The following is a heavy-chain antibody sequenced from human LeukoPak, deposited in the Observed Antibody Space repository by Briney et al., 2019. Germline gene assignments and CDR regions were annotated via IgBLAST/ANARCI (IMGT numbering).Heavy chain of an antibody. CDR3: ARRAGDYSHPYDY. CDR2: IYSGGNT. Sequence: GGSLRLSCAASGFTFSSYSMNWVRQAPGKGLEWVSFIYSGGNTYYADSVKGRFTISRDNSKNTVHLQMNSLRAEDTAMYYCARRAGDYSHPYDYWGQGTLVTVSS. CDR1: GFTFSSYS. V-gene: IGHV3-53*01. J-gene: IGHJ4*02. D-gene: IGHD2-21*01.